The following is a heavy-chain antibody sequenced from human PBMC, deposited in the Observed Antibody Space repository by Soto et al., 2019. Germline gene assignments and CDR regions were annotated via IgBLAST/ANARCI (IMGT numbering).Heavy chain of an antibody. D-gene: IGHD1-26*01. CDR2: ISYDGSNK. J-gene: IGHJ2*01. Sequence: QVQLVESGGGVVQPGRSLRLSCAASGFTFSSYAMHWVRQAPGKGLEWVAVISYDGSNKYYADSVKGRFTISRDNSKNTLYLQMNSLRAEDTAVYYCARDPSGWEPTGGYFDLWGRGTLVTVSS. CDR3: ARDPSGWEPTGGYFDL. V-gene: IGHV3-30-3*01. CDR1: GFTFSSYA.